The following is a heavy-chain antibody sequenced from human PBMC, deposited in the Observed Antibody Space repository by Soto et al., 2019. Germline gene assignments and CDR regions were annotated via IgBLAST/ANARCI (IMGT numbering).Heavy chain of an antibody. Sequence: QVQLVQSGAEVKKPGASVKVSCKASGYSFIDYDINWVRQATGQGLEWMGWMTPNSGNTGYAQKFQGRVTLTRETAIGTAYMELSSLKSEDTAVYYCARNPYSIGLFDPWGQGTLVTVSS. CDR2: MTPNSGNT. CDR1: GYSFIDYD. V-gene: IGHV1-8*01. J-gene: IGHJ5*02. CDR3: ARNPYSIGLFDP. D-gene: IGHD6-19*01.